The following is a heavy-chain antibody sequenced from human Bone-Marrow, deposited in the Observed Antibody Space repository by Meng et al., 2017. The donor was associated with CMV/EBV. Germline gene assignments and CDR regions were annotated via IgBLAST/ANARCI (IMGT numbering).Heavy chain of an antibody. CDR2: IYYSGST. D-gene: IGHD3-10*01. J-gene: IGHJ5*02. CDR1: GGSISRSSYY. Sequence: GSLRLSCTVSGGSISRSSYYWGWIRQPPGKGLEWIGSIYYSGSTYYHPSLKSRVTVAVDTSKNQFSLKLSSVTAADTAVYYCARHEIGGGTMVRGVITWFDPWGQGTLVTVSS. CDR3: ARHEIGGGTMVRGVITWFDP. V-gene: IGHV4-39*01.